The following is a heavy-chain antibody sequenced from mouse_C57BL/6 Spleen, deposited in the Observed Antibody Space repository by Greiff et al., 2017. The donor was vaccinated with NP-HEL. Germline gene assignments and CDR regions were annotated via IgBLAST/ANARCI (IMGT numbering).Heavy chain of an antibody. D-gene: IGHD1-1*01. CDR2: ISSGGDYI. CDR1: GFTFSSYA. V-gene: IGHV5-9-1*02. CDR3: TRYEGTTVGYFDV. Sequence: EVQLQESGAGLVKPGGSLKLSCAASGFTFSSYAMSWVRQTPEKRLEWVAYISSGGDYIYYADTVKGRFTISRDNARNTLYLQMSSLKSEDTAMYYCTRYEGTTVGYFDVWGTGTTVTVSS. J-gene: IGHJ1*03.